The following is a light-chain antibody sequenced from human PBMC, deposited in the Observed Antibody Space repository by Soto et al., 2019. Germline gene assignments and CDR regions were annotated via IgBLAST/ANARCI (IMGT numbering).Light chain of an antibody. Sequence: DIQMTQTPSTLSASVGDRVTITCRASKNINTWVAWYQQKPGKAPKLLIYDASSLESGVPSRVSGSGSGTEFTLTISSLQPDDFATYYCQQYSSYSRTFGQRTKVDIK. J-gene: IGKJ1*01. V-gene: IGKV1-5*01. CDR1: KNINTW. CDR3: QQYSSYSRT. CDR2: DAS.